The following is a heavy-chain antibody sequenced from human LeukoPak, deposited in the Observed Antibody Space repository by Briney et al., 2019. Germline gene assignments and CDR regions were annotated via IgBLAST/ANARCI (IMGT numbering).Heavy chain of an antibody. CDR2: ISSSSSYI. CDR3: ARDAPIAVAGTALWYYYGMDV. D-gene: IGHD6-19*01. Sequence: GGSLRLSCAASGFTFSSYSMNGVRQAPGKGLEWVSSISSSSSYIYYADSVKGRFTISRDNAKNSLYLQMNSLRAEDTAVYYCARDAPIAVAGTALWYYYGMDVWGKGTTVTVSS. V-gene: IGHV3-21*01. J-gene: IGHJ6*04. CDR1: GFTFSSYS.